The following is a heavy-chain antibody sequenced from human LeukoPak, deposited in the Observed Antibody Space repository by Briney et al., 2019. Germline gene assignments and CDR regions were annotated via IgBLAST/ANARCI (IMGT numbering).Heavy chain of an antibody. V-gene: IGHV6-1*01. J-gene: IGHJ6*03. CDR2: TYYRSKWYN. CDR1: GDSVSSNSAA. D-gene: IGHD2-2*01. CDR3: ARDPGPTQYCSSTSCYYYYYYMDV. Sequence: SQTLSLTCALSGDSVSSNSAAWNWIRQSPSRGLERLGRTYYRSKWYNDYAVSVKSRITINPDTSKNQFSLQLNSVTPEDTAVYYCARDPGPTQYCSSTSCYYYYYYMDVWGKGTTVTVSS.